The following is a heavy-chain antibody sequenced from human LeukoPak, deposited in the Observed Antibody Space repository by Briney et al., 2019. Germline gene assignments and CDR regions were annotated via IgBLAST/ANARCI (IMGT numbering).Heavy chain of an antibody. CDR3: ARHGGYGSGSNWFDP. CDR2: IYTSGST. V-gene: IGHV4-61*02. J-gene: IGHJ5*02. D-gene: IGHD3-10*01. CDR1: GYSISSGYY. Sequence: SETLSLTCSVSGYSISSGYYWSWIRQPAGKGLEWIGRIYTSGSTNYNPSLKSRVTMSIDTSKNQFSLKLSSVTAADTAVYYCARHGGYGSGSNWFDPWGQGTLVTVSS.